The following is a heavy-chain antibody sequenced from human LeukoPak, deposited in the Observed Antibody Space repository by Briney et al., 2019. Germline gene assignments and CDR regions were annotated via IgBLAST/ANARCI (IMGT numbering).Heavy chain of an antibody. D-gene: IGHD4-4*01. V-gene: IGHV1-2*06. J-gene: IGHJ4*02. CDR3: VRDSTVTH. CDR1: GYTFTGYY. Sequence: ASVKVSCKASGYTFTGYYIHWVRQAPGQGLEWVGRIYSKSGDTNYAQKFQGRVTMTRDTSISTVHMELSSLTSDDTAVYYCVRDSTVTHWGQGTLVTVSS. CDR2: IYSKSGDT.